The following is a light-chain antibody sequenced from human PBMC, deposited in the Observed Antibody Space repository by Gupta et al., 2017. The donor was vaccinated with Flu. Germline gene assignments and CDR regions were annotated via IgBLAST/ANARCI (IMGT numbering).Light chain of an antibody. J-gene: IGKJ5*01. CDR3: QQANSFPIT. V-gene: IGKV1-12*01. CDR1: QGVSSY. CDR2: TTS. Sequence: ITCRASQGVSSYLAWYQQKPGEAPNLLIYTTSTLQTGVPSRFSGSGSGTYFTLTISSLQPEDSAIYYCQQANSFPITFGQGNRLEIK.